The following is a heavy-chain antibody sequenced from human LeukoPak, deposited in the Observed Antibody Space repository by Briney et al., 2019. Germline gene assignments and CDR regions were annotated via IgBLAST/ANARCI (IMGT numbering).Heavy chain of an antibody. D-gene: IGHD3-3*01. Sequence: GRSLRLSCAASGSTFDDYAMHWVRQAPGKGLEWVSGISWNSGSIGYADSVKGRFTISRDNAKNSLYLQMNSLRAEDTALYCCAKAFDYDFWSGQFDYWGQGTLVTVSS. CDR3: AKAFDYDFWSGQFDY. J-gene: IGHJ4*02. CDR2: ISWNSGSI. CDR1: GSTFDDYA. V-gene: IGHV3-9*01.